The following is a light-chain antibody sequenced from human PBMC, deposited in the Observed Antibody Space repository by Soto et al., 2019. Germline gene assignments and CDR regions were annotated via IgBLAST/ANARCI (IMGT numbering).Light chain of an antibody. Sequence: QPVLTQSPSASASLGASVKLTCTRSRGYPNYAIAWHQQQPEKGPRYLMRVNTDGSHTKGAGIPDRFSGSSSGAERYLIISSLQSEDEADYYCQTWGTGIQVFGGGTQLTVL. CDR1: RGYPNYA. CDR3: QTWGTGIQV. J-gene: IGLJ3*02. CDR2: VNTDGSH. V-gene: IGLV4-69*01.